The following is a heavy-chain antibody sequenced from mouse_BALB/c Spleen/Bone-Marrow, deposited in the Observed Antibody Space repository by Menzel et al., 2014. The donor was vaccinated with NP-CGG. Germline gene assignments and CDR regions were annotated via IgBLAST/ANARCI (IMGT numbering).Heavy chain of an antibody. D-gene: IGHD1-1*01. J-gene: IGHJ1*01. Sequence: EVQLVESGAELVKPGASVKLSCTASCFDIKDTYMHWVKQRPEQGLEWIGRIDPANGNTKYDPKFQVKATITADISSNTAYLQLSSLTSEDTAVYYCARGYGSSYGTGYFDVWGAGTTVTVSS. CDR1: CFDIKDTY. V-gene: IGHV14-3*02. CDR3: ARGYGSSYGTGYFDV. CDR2: IDPANGNT.